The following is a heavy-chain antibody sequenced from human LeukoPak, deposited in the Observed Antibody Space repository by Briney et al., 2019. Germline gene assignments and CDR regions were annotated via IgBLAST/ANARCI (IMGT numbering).Heavy chain of an antibody. D-gene: IGHD5-12*01. CDR2: ISYDGSNK. CDR1: GFTFSSYG. CDR3: AKDRFNGYGQEYFDY. V-gene: IGHV3-30*18. Sequence: PGRSLRLSCAASGFTFSSYGMHWVRQAPGKGLEWVAVISYDGSNKYYADSVKGRFTISRDNSKNTLYLQMNSLRAEDTAVYYCAKDRFNGYGQEYFDYWGQGTLVTVSS. J-gene: IGHJ4*02.